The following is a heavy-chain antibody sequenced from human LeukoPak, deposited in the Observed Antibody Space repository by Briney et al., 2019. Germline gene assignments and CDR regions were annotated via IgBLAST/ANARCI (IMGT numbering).Heavy chain of an antibody. J-gene: IGHJ3*02. CDR2: IYYSGST. Sequence: SETLPLTCTVSSGSISSYYWSWIRQPPGKGLEWIGYIYYSGSTNYNPSLKSRVTISVDTSKNQFSLKLSSVTAADTAVYYCARDAVTGAFDIWGQGTMVTVSS. CDR1: SGSISSYY. V-gene: IGHV4-59*01. CDR3: ARDAVTGAFDI.